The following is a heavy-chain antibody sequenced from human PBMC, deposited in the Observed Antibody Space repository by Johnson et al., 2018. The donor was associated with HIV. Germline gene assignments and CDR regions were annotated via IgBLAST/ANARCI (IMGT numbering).Heavy chain of an antibody. CDR2: IYSGGST. D-gene: IGHD4-17*01. CDR3: AREDLYGAGPAAFDI. CDR1: GFTVSSNY. J-gene: IGHJ3*02. V-gene: IGHV3-66*01. Sequence: VQLVESGGGLVQPGGSLRLSCAASGFTVSSNYMSWVRQAPGKGLEWVSVIYSGGSTYYADSVKGRFTISRDNSKNTLYLQMNSLRAEDTAVYYCAREDLYGAGPAAFDIWGQGTMVTVSS.